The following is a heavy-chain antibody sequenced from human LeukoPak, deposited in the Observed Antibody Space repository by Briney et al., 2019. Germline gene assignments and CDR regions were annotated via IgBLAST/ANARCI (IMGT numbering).Heavy chain of an antibody. CDR2: ISYDGSNK. J-gene: IGHJ4*02. CDR3: ARTTEVLLWFGELEY. V-gene: IGHV3-30*04. CDR1: GFTFSSYA. D-gene: IGHD3-10*01. Sequence: GGSLRLSCAASGFTFSSYAMHWVRQAPGKGLEWVAVISYDGSNKYYADSVKGRFTISRDNSKNTLYLQMNSLRAEDTAAYYCARTTEVLLWFGELEYWGQGTLVTVSS.